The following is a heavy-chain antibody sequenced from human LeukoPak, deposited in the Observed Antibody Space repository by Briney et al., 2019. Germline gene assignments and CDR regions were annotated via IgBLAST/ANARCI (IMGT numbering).Heavy chain of an antibody. CDR1: GFTFSSYW. Sequence: GGSLRLPCAASGFTFSSYWMTWVRQAPGKGPEWVANIKQDGSEKYYVDSVEGRFTISRDNAKNSLYLQMNSLRVEDTAVYYCARGGAARPDFWGQGTLVTVSS. D-gene: IGHD6-6*01. CDR3: ARGGAARPDF. V-gene: IGHV3-7*01. J-gene: IGHJ4*02. CDR2: IKQDGSEK.